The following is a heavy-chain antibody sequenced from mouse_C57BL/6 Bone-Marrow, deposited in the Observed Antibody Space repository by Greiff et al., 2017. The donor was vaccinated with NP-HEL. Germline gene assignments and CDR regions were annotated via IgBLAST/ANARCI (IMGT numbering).Heavy chain of an antibody. V-gene: IGHV1-19*01. Sequence: EVKLLESGPVLVKPGASVKMSCKASGYTFTDYYMNWVKQSHGKSLEWIGVINPYNGGTSYNQKFKGKATLTVDKSSSTAYMELNSLTSEDSAVYYCARPAQATDYWGQGTTLTVSS. J-gene: IGHJ2*01. CDR3: ARPAQATDY. CDR2: INPYNGGT. CDR1: GYTFTDYY. D-gene: IGHD3-2*02.